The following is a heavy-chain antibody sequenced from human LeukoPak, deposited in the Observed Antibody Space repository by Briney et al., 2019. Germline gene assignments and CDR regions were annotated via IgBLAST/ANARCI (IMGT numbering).Heavy chain of an antibody. V-gene: IGHV4-39*07. J-gene: IGHJ4*02. CDR3: ARGEGYCGGDCYSDFDY. D-gene: IGHD2-21*02. Sequence: GSLRLSCAASGFTFSSYSINWVRQAPGKGLEWIGSIYYSGSTYYNPSLKSRVTISVDTSKNQFSLKLSSVTAADTAVYYCARGEGYCGGDCYSDFDYWGQGTLVTVSS. CDR1: GFTFSSYS. CDR2: IYYSGST.